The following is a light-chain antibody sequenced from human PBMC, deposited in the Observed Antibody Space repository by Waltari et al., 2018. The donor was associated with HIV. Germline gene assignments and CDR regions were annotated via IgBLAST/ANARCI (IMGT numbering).Light chain of an antibody. Sequence: QSVLTQPPSVSAAPGQKVTISCSGSTSNIGNNYVFWYHQLPGTVPKLLINDNHDQPSGMPDRFSGSKSGTSATLGITGLQTGDEADYYCGTWDTSLNAGVFGGGTKLTVL. CDR2: DNH. J-gene: IGLJ2*01. V-gene: IGLV1-51*01. CDR1: TSNIGNNY. CDR3: GTWDTSLNAGV.